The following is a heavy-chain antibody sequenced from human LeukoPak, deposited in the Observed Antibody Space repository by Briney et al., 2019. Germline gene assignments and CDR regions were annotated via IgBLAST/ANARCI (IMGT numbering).Heavy chain of an antibody. D-gene: IGHD3-10*01. J-gene: IGHJ4*02. CDR3: ANSNYYGSGISDY. CDR2: INPKSGGT. CDR1: GYTFTDYY. V-gene: IGHV1-2*02. Sequence: ASVKVSCKASGYTFTDYYVHWVRQAPGQGVEWMGWINPKSGGTNYAQKFQGRVTMTRDTSISTAYMELSRLRSDDTAMYYCANSNYYGSGISDYWGQGTLVTVSS.